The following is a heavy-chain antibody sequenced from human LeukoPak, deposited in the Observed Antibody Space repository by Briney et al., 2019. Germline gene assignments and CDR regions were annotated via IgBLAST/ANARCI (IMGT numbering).Heavy chain of an antibody. CDR2: ISSSSSYI. CDR3: ARDHRYCTNGVCYTPDAFDI. Sequence: GGSLRLSCAASGFTFSSYSMNWVRQAPGKGLEWVPSISSSSSYIYYADSVKGRFTISRDNAKNSLYLQMNSLRAEDTAVYYCARDHRYCTNGVCYTPDAFDIWGQGTMVTVSS. J-gene: IGHJ3*02. CDR1: GFTFSSYS. D-gene: IGHD2-8*01. V-gene: IGHV3-21*01.